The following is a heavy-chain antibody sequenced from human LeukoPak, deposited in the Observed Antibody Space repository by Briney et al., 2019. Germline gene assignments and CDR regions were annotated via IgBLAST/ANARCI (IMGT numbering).Heavy chain of an antibody. CDR2: IYPGDSET. CDR3: ARVYGGNHFDY. V-gene: IGHV5-51*01. J-gene: IGHJ4*02. D-gene: IGHD4-23*01. Sequence: GESLKISCKASGYSFPTYYIAWVRQMPGEGLEWMGSIYPGDSETSYSPSFPGQVTISADKSINTVYLQWSSLTASDTAIYYCARVYGGNHFDYWGQGALITVSS. CDR1: GYSFPTYY.